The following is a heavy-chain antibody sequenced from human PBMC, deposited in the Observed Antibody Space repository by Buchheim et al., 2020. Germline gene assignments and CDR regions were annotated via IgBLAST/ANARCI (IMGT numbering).Heavy chain of an antibody. V-gene: IGHV4-59*01. D-gene: IGHD2-21*02. CDR2: IYNSGST. Sequence: QVQLQESGPGLVKPSETLSLTCTVSGDSITSYYWSWIRQPPGKGLDWIGYIYNSGSTNYNPSLKSRVTISVETSKNQFHLKLSSVTAADTAVYFCARDRGDGGTIDYWGQGTL. J-gene: IGHJ4*02. CDR1: GDSITSYY. CDR3: ARDRGDGGTIDY.